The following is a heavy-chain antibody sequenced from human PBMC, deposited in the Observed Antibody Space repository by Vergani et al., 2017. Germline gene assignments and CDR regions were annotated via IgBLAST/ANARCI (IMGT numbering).Heavy chain of an antibody. CDR3: ARVVRSIAHNTPSAPGDY. J-gene: IGHJ4*02. CDR2: ISSSGSSI. D-gene: IGHD2-2*01. Sequence: QVQVVESGGGLVKFGGSLRLSCAASGFSFSDYYMSWIRQAPGKGLEWLSYISSSGSSIDYADSVKGRFTVSRDNAKNSLYLQMNSLRGEDTAVYYCARVVRSIAHNTPSAPGDYWGQGTLVTVSS. V-gene: IGHV3-11*04. CDR1: GFSFSDYY.